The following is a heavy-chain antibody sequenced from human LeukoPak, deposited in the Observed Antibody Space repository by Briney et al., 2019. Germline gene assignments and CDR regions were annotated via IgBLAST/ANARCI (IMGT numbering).Heavy chain of an antibody. V-gene: IGHV4-39*01. J-gene: IGHJ4*02. CDR2: IYYSGST. D-gene: IGHD2-21*02. Sequence: SETLSLTCTVSGGSISSSSYYWGWIRQPPGKGLEWIGSIYYSGSTHYNPSLKSRVTISVDTSKSQFSLKLSSVTAADTAVYYCARLGIGLLDYWGQGTLVTASS. CDR1: GGSISSSSYY. CDR3: ARLGIGLLDY.